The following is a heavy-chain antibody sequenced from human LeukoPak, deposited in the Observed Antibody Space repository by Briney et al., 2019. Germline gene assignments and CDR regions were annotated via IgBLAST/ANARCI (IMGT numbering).Heavy chain of an antibody. D-gene: IGHD3-22*01. CDR1: GYTFTGYY. Sequence: ASVKVSCKASGYTFTGYYLHWVRQAPGQGLEWMGWINPKSDVTNYAQKFQGRVTMTRDTSITTAYMELSRLRSDDTVVYYCARVLNYYDSSGYSHYFDYWGQGTLVTVSS. J-gene: IGHJ4*02. V-gene: IGHV1-2*02. CDR3: ARVLNYYDSSGYSHYFDY. CDR2: INPKSDVT.